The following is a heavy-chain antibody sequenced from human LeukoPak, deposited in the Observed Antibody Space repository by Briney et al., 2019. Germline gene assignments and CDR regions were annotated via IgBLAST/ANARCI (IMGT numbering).Heavy chain of an antibody. CDR1: GFTFSSYD. V-gene: IGHV3-23*01. CDR3: ANRPLDY. J-gene: IGHJ4*02. CDR2: ISATGGST. Sequence: GGSLRLSCAASGFTFSSYDMNWVRQAPGKGLEWVSAISATGGSTYYADSVKGRFTISRDNSKNTLYLQINTLRAEDTAVYYCANRPLDYWGQGTLVTVSS.